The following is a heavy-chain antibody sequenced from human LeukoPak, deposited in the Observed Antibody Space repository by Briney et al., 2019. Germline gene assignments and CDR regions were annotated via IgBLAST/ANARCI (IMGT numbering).Heavy chain of an antibody. Sequence: PSETLSLTCTVSGGSISSSSYYWGWIRQPPGKGLEWIGSIYYSGSTYYNPSLKSRVTISVDTSKNQFSLKLSSVTAADTAVYYCARGRAAGHYWGQGTLVTVSS. V-gene: IGHV4-39*07. J-gene: IGHJ4*02. CDR1: GGSISSSSYY. D-gene: IGHD6-13*01. CDR3: ARGRAAGHY. CDR2: IYYSGST.